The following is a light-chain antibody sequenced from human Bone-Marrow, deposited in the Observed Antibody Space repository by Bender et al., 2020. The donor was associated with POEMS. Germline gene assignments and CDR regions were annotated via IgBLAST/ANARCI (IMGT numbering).Light chain of an antibody. Sequence: QSVLTQPPSASGTPGQRVTISCSGGSSNIGAHAVNWYQHLPCAAPKLLIYSSHRRHSEVPDRFAGSRSGTSASLAISGLQSEDEADYYCAVWDDSLNGWVFGGGTKLTVL. CDR2: SSH. CDR1: SSNIGAHA. CDR3: AVWDDSLNGWV. J-gene: IGLJ3*02. V-gene: IGLV1-44*01.